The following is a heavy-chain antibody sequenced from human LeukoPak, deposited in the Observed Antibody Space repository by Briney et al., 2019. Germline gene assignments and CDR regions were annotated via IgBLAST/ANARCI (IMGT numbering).Heavy chain of an antibody. CDR3: AAVLPSLRFSDWLFFAFWFDP. V-gene: IGHV1-24*01. Sequence: ASVKVSCTVSGYTLTELFMHWVRQAPGNRLKGMGGFDPEDGETIYAQKFQGRVTMTDDTSIDTAYMELSSLRSEDSAVYYCAAVLPSLRFSDWLFFAFWFDPWGQGTLVTVSS. CDR2: FDPEDGET. CDR1: GYTLTELF. J-gene: IGHJ5*02. D-gene: IGHD3-3*01.